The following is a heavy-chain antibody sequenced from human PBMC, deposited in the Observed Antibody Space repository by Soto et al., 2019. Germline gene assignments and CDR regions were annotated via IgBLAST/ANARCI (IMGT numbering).Heavy chain of an antibody. Sequence: QVQLVESGGGVVQPGRSLRLSCAASGFTFSSYGMHWVRQAPGKGLEWVAVIWYDGSNKYYADSVKGRFTISRDNSKNTLYLQMNSLRAEDTAVYYCARDPRKHDYGFDYWGQGTLVTVSS. CDR2: IWYDGSNK. J-gene: IGHJ4*02. D-gene: IGHD4-17*01. V-gene: IGHV3-33*01. CDR3: ARDPRKHDYGFDY. CDR1: GFTFSSYG.